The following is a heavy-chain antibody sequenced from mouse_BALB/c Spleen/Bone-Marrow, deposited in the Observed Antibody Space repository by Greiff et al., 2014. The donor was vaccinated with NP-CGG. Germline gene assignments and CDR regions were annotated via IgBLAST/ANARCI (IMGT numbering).Heavy chain of an antibody. CDR2: IYPGDGDT. V-gene: IGHV1-80*01. J-gene: IGHJ4*01. Sequence: VMLVESGAELVRPGSSVKISCKASGYTFSNYWMNWMKQRPGQGLEWIGQIYPGDGDTNYIGKFTGKATLTADKSSSTAYMQLSSLTSEESAVYFCASRGDYSYAMDYWGQGTSVTVSS. CDR3: ASRGDYSYAMDY. CDR1: GYTFSNYW. D-gene: IGHD1-1*01.